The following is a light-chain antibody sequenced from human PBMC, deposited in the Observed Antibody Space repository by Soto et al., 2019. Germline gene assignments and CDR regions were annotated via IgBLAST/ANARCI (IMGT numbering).Light chain of an antibody. CDR3: QQLNSYPPWT. V-gene: IGKV1-9*01. J-gene: IGKJ1*01. CDR1: QGIRHY. Sequence: DIQLTQSPSFLSASIGDRVTITCRASQGIRHYLAWYQQKPGKAPKLLIYAASTLQSGVPSRFSGSGSGTEFTLTISSLQPEDFATYYCQQLNSYPPWTFGQGTKVEIK. CDR2: AAS.